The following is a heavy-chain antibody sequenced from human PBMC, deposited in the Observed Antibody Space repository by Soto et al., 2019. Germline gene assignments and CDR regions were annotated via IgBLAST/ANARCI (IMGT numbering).Heavy chain of an antibody. CDR1: GDSTSSGDYY. Sequence: SETLSLTCTVSGDSTSSGDYYWSWIRQPPGKGLEWIGYIQYSGSTYYNPSLKSRGTISVDTSKNEFSLKVTSVTAADTAVYYCARVPDQTVGNSYSRPGKFDFWGPGTLVTVSS. V-gene: IGHV4-30-4*01. J-gene: IGHJ4*02. CDR2: IQYSGST. D-gene: IGHD5-18*01. CDR3: ARVPDQTVGNSYSRPGKFDF.